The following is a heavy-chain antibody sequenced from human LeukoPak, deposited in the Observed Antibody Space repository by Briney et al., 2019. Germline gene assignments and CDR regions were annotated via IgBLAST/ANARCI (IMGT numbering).Heavy chain of an antibody. Sequence: PGRSLRLSCAASVFTFSSYGMHWVRQAPGKGLEWVAVISYDGSNKYYADSVKGRFTISRDNSKNTLYLQMNSLRAEDTAVYYCAKDLGDIVVVVAANHDAFDIWGQGTMVTVSS. V-gene: IGHV3-30*18. J-gene: IGHJ3*02. CDR1: VFTFSSYG. CDR2: ISYDGSNK. D-gene: IGHD2-15*01. CDR3: AKDLGDIVVVVAANHDAFDI.